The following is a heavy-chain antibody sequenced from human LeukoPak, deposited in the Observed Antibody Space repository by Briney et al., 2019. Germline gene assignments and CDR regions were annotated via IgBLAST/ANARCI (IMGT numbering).Heavy chain of an antibody. CDR3: ARNTDIVNFDY. D-gene: IGHD3-9*01. J-gene: IGHJ4*02. Sequence: ASVKVSCKASGYIFTAYYMHWVRPAPGQGLAWVGWINPNSGGTNYAQKFQGRVTMTRDTSISTAYMELSRLRSDDTAVYYCARNTDIVNFDYWGQGTLVTVSS. CDR2: INPNSGGT. V-gene: IGHV1-2*02. CDR1: GYIFTAYY.